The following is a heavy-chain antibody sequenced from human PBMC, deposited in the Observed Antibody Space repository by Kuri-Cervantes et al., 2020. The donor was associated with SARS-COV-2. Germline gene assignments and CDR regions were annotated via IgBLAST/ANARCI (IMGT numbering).Heavy chain of an antibody. V-gene: IGHV1-18*01. CDR3: ARGLRSGSGSAYFDYYGMDV. J-gene: IGHJ6*01. D-gene: IGHD3-10*01. CDR2: ISAYNGNT. Sequence: ASVKVSCKASGYTFTSYGISWVRQAPGQGLEWMGWISAYNGNTNYAQKLQGRVTMTTDTSTSTAYMELRSLRSDDTAVYYCARGLRSGSGSAYFDYYGMDVWGQGTTVT. CDR1: GYTFTSYG.